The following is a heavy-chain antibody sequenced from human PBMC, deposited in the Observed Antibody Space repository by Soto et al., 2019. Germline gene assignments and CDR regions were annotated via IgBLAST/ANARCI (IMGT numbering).Heavy chain of an antibody. CDR3: EGAAAYYSLWRGDYPAHNGMDV. CDR2: ILSLGTTK. D-gene: IGHD3-3*01. J-gene: IGHJ6*02. Sequence: GGSLRLSXATSGFTFRTLGMHCVLQAPGKGLAWVSLILSLGTTKSYGDSMMGRFTISRDNSKNKEYLHLTSLRADETDVYYCEGAAAYYSLWRGDYPAHNGMDVWGQGTTVTVSS. V-gene: IGHV3-33*08. CDR1: GFTFRTLG.